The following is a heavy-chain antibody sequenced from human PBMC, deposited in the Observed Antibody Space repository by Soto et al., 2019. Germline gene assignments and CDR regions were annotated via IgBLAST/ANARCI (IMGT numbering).Heavy chain of an antibody. D-gene: IGHD5-12*01. CDR2: IPSRGRP. J-gene: IGHJ5*02. CDR3: ARDTYSGYDFGL. V-gene: IGHV4-30-4*01. CDR1: GASVAGGSYY. Sequence: SETLSLTCSVSGASVAGGSYYWSWVRQPPGKGLEWIGYIPSRGRPFYNPSLTSRGTISADTSKNQLSLQLTSVTAADTAVYYCARDTYSGYDFGLWGQGTLVTVS.